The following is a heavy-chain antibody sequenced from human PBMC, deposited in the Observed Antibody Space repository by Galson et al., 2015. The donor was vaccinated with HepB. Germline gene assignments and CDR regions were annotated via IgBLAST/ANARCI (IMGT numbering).Heavy chain of an antibody. CDR3: ASCYDWAESLHH. Sequence: SLRLSCAASGFTISSNYMSWVRQAPGKGLEWVSVIYSGGTTHYADSVKGRFTISRDNSENTLYLQMNSLRAEDTAVYYCASCYDWAESLHHWGQGTLLTVSS. J-gene: IGHJ1*01. CDR1: GFTISSNY. V-gene: IGHV3-66*01. D-gene: IGHD5-12*01. CDR2: IYSGGTT.